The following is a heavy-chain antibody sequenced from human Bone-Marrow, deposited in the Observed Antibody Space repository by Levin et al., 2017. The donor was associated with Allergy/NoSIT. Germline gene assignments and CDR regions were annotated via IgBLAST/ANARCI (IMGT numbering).Heavy chain of an antibody. V-gene: IGHV1-18*01. Sequence: ASVKVSCETSGYILTTYHISWVRQAPGQGLEWMGWVSADRRKTNYAQKFQGRVTMTTDTSRTTVYMELRGLRPDDTAMYYCVRSLPNLMVVPGAGWFDPWGQGTLVIVSS. D-gene: IGHD3-10*01. CDR1: GYILTTYH. CDR3: VRSLPNLMVVPGAGWFDP. CDR2: VSADRRKT. J-gene: IGHJ5*02.